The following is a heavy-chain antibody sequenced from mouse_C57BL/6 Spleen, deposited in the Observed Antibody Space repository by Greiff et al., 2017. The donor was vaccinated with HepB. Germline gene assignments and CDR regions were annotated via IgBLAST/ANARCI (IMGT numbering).Heavy chain of an antibody. V-gene: IGHV3-6*01. CDR2: ISYDGSN. J-gene: IGHJ1*03. Sequence: EVKLQESGPGLVKPSQSLSLTCSVTGYSITSGYYWNWIRQFPGNKLEWMGYISYDGSNNYNPSLKNRIPITRDTSKNQFFLKLNSVTTEDTATYYCAREGSPRYWYFDVWGTGTTVTVSS. CDR1: GYSITSGYY. CDR3: AREGSPRYWYFDV.